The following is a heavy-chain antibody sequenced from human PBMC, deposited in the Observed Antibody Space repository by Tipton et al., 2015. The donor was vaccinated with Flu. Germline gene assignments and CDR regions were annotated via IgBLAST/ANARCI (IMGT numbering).Heavy chain of an antibody. CDR1: GFSVGSNY. J-gene: IGHJ4*02. D-gene: IGHD4-23*01. V-gene: IGHV3-66*01. CDR3: ASSPTGNYYFDY. Sequence: VQLVQSGGDLVQPGGSLRLSCAASGFSVGSNYMSWVRQAPGKGLEWVSVIYTGGKTYYADSVKGRFTISRDESKNSLYLQMHSLRAEDTAVYYCASSPTGNYYFDYWGQGTLVTVSS. CDR2: IYTGGKT.